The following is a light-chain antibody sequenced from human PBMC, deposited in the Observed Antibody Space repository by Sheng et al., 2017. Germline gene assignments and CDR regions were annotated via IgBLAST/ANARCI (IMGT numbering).Light chain of an antibody. Sequence: DILMTQSPSTLSASVGDRVTITCRASQSISTWLAWHQQKPGKAPKLLIYKASSLESGVPSRFSGSESGTEFTLTISSLQPDDFATYYCQQYNVYPWTFGQGTKVEIK. V-gene: IGKV1-5*03. CDR1: QSISTW. CDR2: KAS. CDR3: QQYNVYPWT. J-gene: IGKJ1*01.